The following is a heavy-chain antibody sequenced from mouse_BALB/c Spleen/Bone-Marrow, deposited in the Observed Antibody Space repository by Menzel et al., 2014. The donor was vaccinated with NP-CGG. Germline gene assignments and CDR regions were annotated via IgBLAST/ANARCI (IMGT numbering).Heavy chain of an antibody. CDR2: INPGSGGT. J-gene: IGHJ4*01. CDR3: ARCLTGTSAMDY. D-gene: IGHD4-1*01. Sequence: VQLQQSGAELVRPGTSVKVSCKVSGYAFTNYLIEWVKQRPGQGLEWIGVINPGSGGTNYNEKFKAKATLTADKSSSTAYMQLSSLTSDDSAVYFCARCLTGTSAMDYWGQGTSVTVSS. V-gene: IGHV1-54*01. CDR1: GYAFTNYL.